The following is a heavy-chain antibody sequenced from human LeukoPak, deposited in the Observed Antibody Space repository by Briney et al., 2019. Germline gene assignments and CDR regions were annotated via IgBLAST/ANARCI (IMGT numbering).Heavy chain of an antibody. CDR1: GFTFDDYA. CDR2: ISWNSGSI. J-gene: IGHJ4*02. Sequence: PGGSLRLSCAASGFTFDDYAMHWVRQAPGKGLEWVSGISWNSGSIGYADSVKGRFTISRDNAKNSLYLQMNSLRAEDTALYHCAKGRYVWGSYRLNPFDYWGQGTLVTVSS. D-gene: IGHD3-16*02. V-gene: IGHV3-9*01. CDR3: AKGRYVWGSYRLNPFDY.